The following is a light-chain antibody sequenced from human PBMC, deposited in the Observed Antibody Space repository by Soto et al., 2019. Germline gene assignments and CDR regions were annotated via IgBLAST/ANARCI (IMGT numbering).Light chain of an antibody. CDR3: MQGTHGAIT. Sequence: VVKIQAPGTRAVPRGQPASTXXRSXQTLVHSDGIAYFSGFQQRPGRSPRXXIYKVSNRDSGVPARFSGSGSGTDFALKSSRVEAGAVGVYYWMQGTHGAITIGQGTRLEIK. V-gene: IGKV2-30*02. CDR1: QTLVHSDGIAY. J-gene: IGKJ5*01. CDR2: KVS.